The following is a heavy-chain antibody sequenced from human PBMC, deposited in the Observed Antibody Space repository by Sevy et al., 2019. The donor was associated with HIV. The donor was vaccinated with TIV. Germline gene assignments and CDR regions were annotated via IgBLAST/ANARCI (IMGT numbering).Heavy chain of an antibody. CDR2: IYYSGST. V-gene: IGHV4-59*11. J-gene: IGHJ2*01. Sequence: SETLSLTCTVSGGSINTHYWSWIRQSPGKGLEWIGYIYYSGSTNYNPSLKSRVTISLDTTNNQFSLRVTSVTEADTAVYYCARYTSSSYWFFDLWGRGTQVTVSS. D-gene: IGHD6-6*01. CDR3: ARYTSSSYWFFDL. CDR1: GGSINTHY.